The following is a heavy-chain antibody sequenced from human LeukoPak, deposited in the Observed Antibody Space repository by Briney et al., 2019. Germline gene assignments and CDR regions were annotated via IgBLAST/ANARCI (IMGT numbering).Heavy chain of an antibody. Sequence: SRTLSLTCGVSGGSVINTNWWTWVRQPPGKGLEWIGEVHLDGRTNYNPSLESRLTMSVDVSENQVSLKLTSVTAADTAVYYCAREGGFYRPLDYSGQGTLVTVSS. D-gene: IGHD3-3*01. V-gene: IGHV4-4*02. CDR1: GGSVINTNW. CDR3: AREGGFYRPLDY. CDR2: VHLDGRT. J-gene: IGHJ4*02.